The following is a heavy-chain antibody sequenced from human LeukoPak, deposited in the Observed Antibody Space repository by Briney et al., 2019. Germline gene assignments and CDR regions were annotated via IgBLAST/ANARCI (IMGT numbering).Heavy chain of an antibody. CDR3: AGVLGTMVRGVIIPYYFDY. J-gene: IGHJ4*02. Sequence: SQTLSLTCPVSGGSISSGDYYWSWIRQPPGKGLEWIGYIYYSGSTYYNPSLKSRVTISVDTSKNQFSLKLSSVTAADTAVYYCAGVLGTMVRGVIIPYYFDYWGQGTLVTVSS. D-gene: IGHD3-10*01. V-gene: IGHV4-30-4*01. CDR1: GGSISSGDYY. CDR2: IYYSGST.